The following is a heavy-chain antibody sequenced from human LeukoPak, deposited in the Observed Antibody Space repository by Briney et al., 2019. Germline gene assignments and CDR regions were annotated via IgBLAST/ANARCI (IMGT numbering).Heavy chain of an antibody. D-gene: IGHD4-17*01. V-gene: IGHV4-34*01. Sequence: SETLSLTCAVYGGSFSGYYWSWIRQPPGKGLEWIGEINHSGSTNHNPSLKSRVTISVDTSKNQFSLKLSSVTAADTAVYYCARGTLTVTTSFDYWGQGTLVTVSS. J-gene: IGHJ4*02. CDR2: INHSGST. CDR1: GGSFSGYY. CDR3: ARGTLTVTTSFDY.